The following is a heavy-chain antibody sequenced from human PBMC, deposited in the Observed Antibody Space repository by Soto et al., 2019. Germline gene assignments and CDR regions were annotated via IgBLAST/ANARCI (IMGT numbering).Heavy chain of an antibody. CDR3: ARDRCSGGSCQYYFDY. CDR1: GGTFSSYA. CDR2: IIPIFGTA. V-gene: IGHV1-69*01. J-gene: IGHJ4*02. D-gene: IGHD2-15*01. Sequence: QVQLVQSGAEVKKPGSSVKVSCKASGGTFSSYAISWVRQAPGQGLEWMGGIIPIFGTANYAQKFQGRVTITAYESTSTAYMELSSLRSEDTAVYYCARDRCSGGSCQYYFDYWGQGTLVTVSS.